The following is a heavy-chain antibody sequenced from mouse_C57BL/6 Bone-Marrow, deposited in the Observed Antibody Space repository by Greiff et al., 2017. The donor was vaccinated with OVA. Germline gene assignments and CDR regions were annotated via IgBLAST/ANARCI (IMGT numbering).Heavy chain of an antibody. J-gene: IGHJ3*01. CDR3: ARAKTRDWFAY. Sequence: EVQRVESGGGLVKPGGSLKLSCAASGFTFSSYAMSWVRQTPEKRLEWVATISDGGSYTYYPDNVKGRFTISRDNAKNNLYLQMSQLKSEDTAMDYCARAKTRDWFAYWGQGTLVTVSA. CDR2: ISDGGSYT. CDR1: GFTFSSYA. V-gene: IGHV5-4*01. D-gene: IGHD3-1*01.